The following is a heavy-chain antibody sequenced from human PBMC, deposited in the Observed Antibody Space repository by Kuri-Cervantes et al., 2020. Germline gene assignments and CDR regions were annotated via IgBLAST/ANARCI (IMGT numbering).Heavy chain of an antibody. CDR2: IDPKDGDT. V-gene: IGHV1-2*02. D-gene: IGHD3-3*01. CDR1: GYTITDYY. Sequence: ASVKVSCKISGYTITDYYMHWVRQAPGQGLEWVGWIDPKDGDTNYVQKFKGRVTMTRDTSISTAYMELGSLRSDDTAVYYCARGRFLVDTYYMEVWGKGTTVTVSS. J-gene: IGHJ6*03. CDR3: ARGRFLVDTYYMEV.